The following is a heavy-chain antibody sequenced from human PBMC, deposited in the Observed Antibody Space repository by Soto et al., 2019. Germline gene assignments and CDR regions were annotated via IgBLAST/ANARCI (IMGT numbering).Heavy chain of an antibody. Sequence: ASVKVSCKASGYTFTDYAIHWVRQAPGQRLEWLEWINPNSGGTNYAQKFQGWVTMTRDTSISTAYMELSRLRSDDTAVYYCARDYGVAARIFDYWGQGTLVTVSS. CDR1: GYTFTDYA. V-gene: IGHV1-2*04. CDR2: INPNSGGT. J-gene: IGHJ4*02. CDR3: ARDYGVAARIFDY. D-gene: IGHD6-6*01.